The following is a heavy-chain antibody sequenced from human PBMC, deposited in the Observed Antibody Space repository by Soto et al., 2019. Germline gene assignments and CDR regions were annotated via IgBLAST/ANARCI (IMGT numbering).Heavy chain of an antibody. CDR2: IYHGGST. CDR3: ARRLGSPRLRYFDWLLIDNAFDI. CDR1: GGSINSINW. Sequence: SETLSLTCAVSGGSINSINWWSWVRQPPGKGLEWIGEIYHGGSTNYNPSLRSRVTIAVDESKNQFSLKLSSVTAADTAVYYCARRLGSPRLRYFDWLLIDNAFDIWGQGTMVTAS. D-gene: IGHD3-9*01. J-gene: IGHJ3*02. V-gene: IGHV4-4*02.